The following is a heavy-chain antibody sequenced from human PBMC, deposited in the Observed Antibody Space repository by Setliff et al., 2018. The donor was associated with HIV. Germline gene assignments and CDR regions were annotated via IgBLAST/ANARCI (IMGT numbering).Heavy chain of an antibody. CDR1: GFTFSTYA. V-gene: IGHV3-23*01. CDR3: AKVTVGYTIFGVTLGAFDI. Sequence: PGGSLRLSCAASGFTFSTYAMTWVRQAPGKGLEWVSGISSSGISTYYADSVKGRFTISRDNSKNTVFLQMNSLRVEDTAIYYCAKVTVGYTIFGVTLGAFDIWGQGTMVTVSS. D-gene: IGHD3-3*01. CDR2: ISSSGIST. J-gene: IGHJ3*02.